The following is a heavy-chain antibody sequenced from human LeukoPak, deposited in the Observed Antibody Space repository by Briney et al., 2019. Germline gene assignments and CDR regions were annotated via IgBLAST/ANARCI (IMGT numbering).Heavy chain of an antibody. CDR1: SGSISSSSYY. Sequence: SETLSLTCTVSSGSISSSSYYWGWIRQPPGEGLEWIGSIYYSGSTYYNPSLKSRVTISVDTSKNQFSLKLSSVTAADTAAYYCASWRGHELYCSGGSRYSGREYYFDYWGQGTLVTVSS. D-gene: IGHD2-15*01. J-gene: IGHJ4*02. V-gene: IGHV4-39*01. CDR3: ASWRGHELYCSGGSRYSGREYYFDY. CDR2: IYYSGST.